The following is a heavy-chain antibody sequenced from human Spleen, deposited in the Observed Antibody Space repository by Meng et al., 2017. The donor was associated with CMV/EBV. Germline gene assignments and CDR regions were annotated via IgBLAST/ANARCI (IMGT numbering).Heavy chain of an antibody. Sequence: VPGVSISSSSFYWGWLRQPPGKGLEWIRTIYYSGSTYYNPSLKTRVTISLDTSKDQFSLRLSSVTAADTAVYFCARGVWFGANWFDPWGQGTLVTVSS. J-gene: IGHJ5*02. CDR2: IYYSGST. D-gene: IGHD3-10*01. V-gene: IGHV4-39*07. CDR1: GVSISSSSFY. CDR3: ARGVWFGANWFDP.